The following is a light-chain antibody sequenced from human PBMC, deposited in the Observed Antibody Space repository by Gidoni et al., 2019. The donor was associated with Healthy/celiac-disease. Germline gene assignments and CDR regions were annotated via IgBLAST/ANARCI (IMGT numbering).Light chain of an antibody. CDR2: GAS. V-gene: IGKV3-15*01. CDR3: QQYNNWLT. CDR1: QSVSSN. J-gene: IGKJ1*01. Sequence: EIVMMQSPATLSVSPGERATLSCRASQSVSSNLAWYQQKPGQAPRFLIYGASTRATGIPARFSGSGSGTEFTLTISSLQSEDFAVYYCQQYNNWLTFGQGTKVEIK.